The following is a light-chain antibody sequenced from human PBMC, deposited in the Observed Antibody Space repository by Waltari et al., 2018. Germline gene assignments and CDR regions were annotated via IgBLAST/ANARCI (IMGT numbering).Light chain of an antibody. J-gene: IGLJ2*01. Sequence: QSALTQPPSASGSPGQSVTISCTGTSSDVGGYNFVSWYQHHPGKAPRPIIDQVSERPSWVPVRFSGSKSGNTASLTVSGLQAEDEADYYCSSYVANNNPVFGGGTKLTVL. V-gene: IGLV2-8*01. CDR1: SSDVGGYNF. CDR3: SSYVANNNPV. CDR2: QVS.